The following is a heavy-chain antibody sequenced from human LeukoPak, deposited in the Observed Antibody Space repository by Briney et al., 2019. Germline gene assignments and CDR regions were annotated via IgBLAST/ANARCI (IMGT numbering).Heavy chain of an antibody. CDR2: IIPIFGTA. CDR3: ARDREYLYYYYGMDV. V-gene: IGHV1-69*05. D-gene: IGHD2/OR15-2a*01. CDR1: GGTFSSYA. J-gene: IGHJ6*02. Sequence: ASVKVSCKASGGTFSSYAISWVRQAPGQGLEWMGGIIPIFGTANYAQKFQGRVTITTDESTSTAYMELSSLRSEDTAVYYCARDREYLYYYYGMDVWGQGTTVTVSS.